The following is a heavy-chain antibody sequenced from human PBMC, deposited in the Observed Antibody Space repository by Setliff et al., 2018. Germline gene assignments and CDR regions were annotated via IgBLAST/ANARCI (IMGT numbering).Heavy chain of an antibody. D-gene: IGHD3-22*01. J-gene: IGHJ6*02. CDR3: ARSDSSGYYYYYGMDV. CDR1: GFSLSTSGMC. V-gene: IGHV2-70*11. CDR2: IDWGDDK. Sequence: SGPTLVNPTQTLTLTCTFSGFSLSTSGMCVSWIRQPPGKALEWLARIDWGDDKYYSTSLKTRLTISKDTSKNQVVLTMTNMDPVDTATYYCARSDSSGYYYYYGMDVWGQGTTVTVSS.